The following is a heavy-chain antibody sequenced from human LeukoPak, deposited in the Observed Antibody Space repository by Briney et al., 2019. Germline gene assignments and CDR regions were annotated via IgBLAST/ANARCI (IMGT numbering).Heavy chain of an antibody. Sequence: GGALRLSCADSGLTFSSYWMHWVRQAPGKGVGWVSRINSSVSTTSYAASVNGRFTISRDNSKNTLYLQMNSLRAKDTAVYYCALPPFSSSGYSCTVFGYWGQGTLVTVSS. J-gene: IGHJ4*02. CDR2: INSSVSTT. CDR1: GLTFSSYW. V-gene: IGHV3-74*01. D-gene: IGHD3-22*01. CDR3: ALPPFSSSGYSCTVFGY.